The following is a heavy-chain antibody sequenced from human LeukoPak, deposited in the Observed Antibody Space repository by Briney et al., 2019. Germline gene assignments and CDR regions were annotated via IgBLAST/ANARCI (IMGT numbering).Heavy chain of an antibody. D-gene: IGHD3-10*01. CDR3: ARVRLPYYYSSVKNVDAFDI. CDR2: ISSSGSTI. J-gene: IGHJ3*02. V-gene: IGHV3-48*03. Sequence: GSLRLSCAASGFTFSSYEMNWVRQAPGKGLEWVSYISSSGSTIYYADSVKGRFTISRDNAKNSLYLQMNSLRAEDTAVYYCARVRLPYYYSSVKNVDAFDIWGQGTMVTVSS. CDR1: GFTFSSYE.